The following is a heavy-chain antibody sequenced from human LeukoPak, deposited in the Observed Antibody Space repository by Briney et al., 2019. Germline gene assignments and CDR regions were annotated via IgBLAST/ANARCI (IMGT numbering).Heavy chain of an antibody. CDR2: IYGGHTA. Sequence: PGGSLRLSCAASGFTVSTVYMTWVRQAPGKGLEWVSVIYGGHTAYYADSVKDRFTISRDNPKNTLNLQMNSLRAEDTAVYYCAREIGQLGGAFDTWGQGTMVTASS. D-gene: IGHD7-27*01. CDR1: GFTVSTVY. CDR3: AREIGQLGGAFDT. V-gene: IGHV3-53*01. J-gene: IGHJ3*02.